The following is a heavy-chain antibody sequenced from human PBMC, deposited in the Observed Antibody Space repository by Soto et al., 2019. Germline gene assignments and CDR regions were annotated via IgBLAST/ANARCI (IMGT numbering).Heavy chain of an antibody. Sequence: EVQLLESGGRLVQPGGSLRLSCAASGFTFSSYAMSWVRQAPGTGLEWVSAISGGGGSIYYADSVKGRFTIPRDNPKNTLYLQTNSLRAEDTAVYYCAKGHYSGSYGYFDYWGQGSLVTVSS. CDR3: AKGHYSGSYGYFDY. J-gene: IGHJ4*02. V-gene: IGHV3-23*01. CDR2: ISGGGGSI. CDR1: GFTFSSYA. D-gene: IGHD1-26*01.